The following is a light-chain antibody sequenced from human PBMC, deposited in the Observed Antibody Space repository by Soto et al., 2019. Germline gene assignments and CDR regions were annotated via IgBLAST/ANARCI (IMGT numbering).Light chain of an antibody. CDR1: RNIGSW. Sequence: DIQMTQSPSTLSASIGDRVTITCRASRNIGSWLAWYQQKAGKAPNLLIYKASTLETGVPSRFSGSASGTEFTLTISSLQPDDFATYYCQQHANYPITFGGGTKVDTK. CDR2: KAS. V-gene: IGKV1-5*03. CDR3: QQHANYPIT. J-gene: IGKJ4*01.